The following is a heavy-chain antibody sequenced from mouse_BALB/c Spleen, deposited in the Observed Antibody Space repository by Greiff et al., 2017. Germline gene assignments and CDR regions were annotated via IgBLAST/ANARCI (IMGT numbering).Heavy chain of an antibody. V-gene: IGHV14-3*02. CDR1: GFNIKDTY. Sequence: VQLQQSGAELVKPGASVKLSCTASGFNIKDTYMHWVKQRPEQGLEWIGRIDPANGNTKYDPKFQGKATITADTSSNTAYLQLSSLTSEDTAVYYGASIYYGYDVGFAYWGQGTLVTVSA. CDR2: IDPANGNT. CDR3: ASIYYGYDVGFAY. J-gene: IGHJ3*01. D-gene: IGHD2-2*01.